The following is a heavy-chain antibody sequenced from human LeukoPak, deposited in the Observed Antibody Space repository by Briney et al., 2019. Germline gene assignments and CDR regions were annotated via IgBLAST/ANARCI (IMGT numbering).Heavy chain of an antibody. CDR1: GDSVSSNSAA. V-gene: IGHV6-1*01. CDR3: AKDRGFGNGDSNWFGP. Sequence: SQTLSLTCAISGDSVSSNSAAWIWIRQSPSRGLEWLGRTYYRSKWYNDYAVSVKSRITITPDTSKSQFALHLNSVTPEDTAVYYCAKDRGFGNGDSNWFGPWGQGTLATVSS. D-gene: IGHD4-17*01. CDR2: TYYRSKWYN. J-gene: IGHJ5*02.